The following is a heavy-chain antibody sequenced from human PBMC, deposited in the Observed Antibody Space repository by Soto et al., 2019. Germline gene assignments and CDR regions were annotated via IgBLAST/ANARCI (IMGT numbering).Heavy chain of an antibody. CDR2: ISSSGSTI. Sequence: QVQLVESGGGLVKPGGSLILSCAASGFPFSDYYMSWIRQAPWKWLEWVSYISSSGSTIYYSDSVKGRFTISRDNAKNSLYLQMNSLRAEDTAVYYCARERAARRQSYFAYWGQGTLVTVSS. J-gene: IGHJ4*02. CDR3: ARERAARRQSYFAY. V-gene: IGHV3-11*01. CDR1: GFPFSDYY. D-gene: IGHD6-6*01.